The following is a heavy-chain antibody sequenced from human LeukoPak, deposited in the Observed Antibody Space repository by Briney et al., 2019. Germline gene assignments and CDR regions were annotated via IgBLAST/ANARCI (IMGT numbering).Heavy chain of an antibody. CDR3: ARWGPVRFLEWLLTYYFDY. V-gene: IGHV7-4-1*02. Sequence: ASVKVSCKASGYTFTSYAMNWVRQAPGQGLEWMGWINTNTGNPTYAQGFTGRFVFSLDTSVSTAYLQISSLKAEDTAVYYCARWGPVRFLEWLLTYYFDYWGQGTLVTVSS. CDR2: INTNTGNP. CDR1: GYTFTSYA. J-gene: IGHJ4*02. D-gene: IGHD3-3*01.